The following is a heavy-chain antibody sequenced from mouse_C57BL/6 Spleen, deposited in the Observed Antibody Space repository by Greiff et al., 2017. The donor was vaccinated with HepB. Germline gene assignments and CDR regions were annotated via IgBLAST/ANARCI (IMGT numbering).Heavy chain of an antibody. CDR2: IDPETGGT. CDR3: TRRGVTTYYAMDY. J-gene: IGHJ4*01. Sequence: QVQLKQSGAELVRPGASVTLSCKASGYTFTDYEMHWVKQTPVHGLEWIGAIDPETGGTAYNQKFKGKAILTADKSSSTAYMELRSLTSEDSAVYYCTRRGVTTYYAMDYWGQGTSVTVSS. D-gene: IGHD2-5*01. V-gene: IGHV1-15*01. CDR1: GYTFTDYE.